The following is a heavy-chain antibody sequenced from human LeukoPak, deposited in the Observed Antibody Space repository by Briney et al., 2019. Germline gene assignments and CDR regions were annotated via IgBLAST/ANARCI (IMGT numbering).Heavy chain of an antibody. V-gene: IGHV4-59*01. J-gene: IGHJ4*02. CDR1: GGSISSYY. Sequence: PSETLSLTCTVSGGSISSYYWGWIRQPPGKGLEWIGYIYYSGSTNYNPSLKSRVTISVDTSKNQFSLKLSSVTAADTAVYYCARARRDGYNKTPDYWGQGTLVTVSS. CDR3: ARARRDGYNKTPDY. D-gene: IGHD5-24*01. CDR2: IYYSGST.